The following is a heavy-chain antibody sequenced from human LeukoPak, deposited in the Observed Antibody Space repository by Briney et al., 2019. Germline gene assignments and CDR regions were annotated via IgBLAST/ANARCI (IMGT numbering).Heavy chain of an antibody. Sequence: SETLSLTCTVSGGSISGSTYYWGWIRQPPGKGLEWIGSIYYSGSTYYNPSLKSRLTISVDTSKNQFSLKLSSVTAADTAIYFCARPIAVAGPFDSWGQGTLVTVSS. J-gene: IGHJ4*02. CDR2: IYYSGST. CDR1: GGSISGSTYY. D-gene: IGHD6-19*01. V-gene: IGHV4-39*01. CDR3: ARPIAVAGPFDS.